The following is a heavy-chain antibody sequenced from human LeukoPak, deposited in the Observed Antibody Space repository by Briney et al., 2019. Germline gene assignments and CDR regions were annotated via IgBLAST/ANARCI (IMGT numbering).Heavy chain of an antibody. CDR3: TREVSGSLYFDY. Sequence: PGGSLRLSCAASGFTFSSYWMSWVRQAPGKGLEWVANIKQDGSEKYYVDSVKGRFTISRDSAKNSVFLQMNSLRAEDTAVYYCTREVSGSLYFDYWGQGTLVTVSS. CDR1: GFTFSSYW. J-gene: IGHJ4*02. V-gene: IGHV3-7*01. CDR2: IKQDGSEK. D-gene: IGHD1-26*01.